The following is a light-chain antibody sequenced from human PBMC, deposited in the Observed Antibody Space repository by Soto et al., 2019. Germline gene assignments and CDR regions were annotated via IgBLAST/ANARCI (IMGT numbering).Light chain of an antibody. V-gene: IGLV1-40*01. Sequence: QSLLTQPPCVSRAPGQRFTLACTGSSSNIGAGYDVHWYQQLPGTAPKLLIYGNSNRPSGVPDRFSGSKYGTSASLAMTGLQAEDEADYYCKSYDSSLSGYVFGTGTKVTVL. CDR3: KSYDSSLSGYV. CDR2: GNS. J-gene: IGLJ1*01. CDR1: SSNIGAGYD.